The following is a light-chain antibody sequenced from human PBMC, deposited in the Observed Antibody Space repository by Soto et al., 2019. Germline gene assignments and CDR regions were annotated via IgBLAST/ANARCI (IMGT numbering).Light chain of an antibody. Sequence: IVLTQSPGTLSLSPGGRATLSCRASQSISSSYLAWYQQKPGQAPRLLIYGASSRATAIPARFSGSGSGTDFTLTISRLEPEDSAVYYCQQYDDSPGTFGQGTKVEIK. CDR2: GAS. V-gene: IGKV3-20*01. CDR3: QQYDDSPGT. CDR1: QSISSSY. J-gene: IGKJ1*01.